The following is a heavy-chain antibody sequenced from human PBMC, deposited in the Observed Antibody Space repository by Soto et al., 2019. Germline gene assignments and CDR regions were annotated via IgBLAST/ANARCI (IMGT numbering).Heavy chain of an antibody. CDR2: IDPSDSYT. V-gene: IGHV5-10-1*01. CDR1: RNSFTSYG. J-gene: IGHJ6*02. Sequence: PVVDPKTSGKGCRNSFTSYGLSWRSKMTWKGLEWMARIDPSDSYTNYSPSFQGHVTISADKSIITAYLQGSSLKASDTAMYYCARRGIAVAGPQGYGMDVWGQGTTVTVS. D-gene: IGHD6-19*01. CDR3: ARRGIAVAGPQGYGMDV.